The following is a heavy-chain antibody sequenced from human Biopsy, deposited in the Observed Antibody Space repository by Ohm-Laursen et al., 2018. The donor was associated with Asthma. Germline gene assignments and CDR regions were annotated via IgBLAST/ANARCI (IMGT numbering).Heavy chain of an antibody. V-gene: IGHV4-39*07. CDR3: ARDTYGGNAAYYYGMDV. J-gene: IGHJ6*02. CDR2: IYKSGQV. CDR1: GGSISSNFYY. Sequence: GTLSLTCTVSGGSISSNFYYWGWIRQPPGKGLEWIGNIYKSGQVYYNLSLKSRVTISVDTSKNQFSLKLSSVTAADTAVYYCARDTYGGNAAYYYGMDVWGQGTTVTVSS. D-gene: IGHD4-23*01.